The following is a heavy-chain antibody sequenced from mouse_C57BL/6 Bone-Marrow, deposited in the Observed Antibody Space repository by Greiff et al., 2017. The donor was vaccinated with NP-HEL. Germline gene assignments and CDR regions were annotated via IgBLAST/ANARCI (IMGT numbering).Heavy chain of an antibody. CDR1: GYTFTSYW. V-gene: IGHV1-5*01. CDR3: TRAATVPVWYVDV. D-gene: IGHD1-1*01. CDR2: IYPGNSDT. J-gene: IGHJ1*03. Sequence: EVQGVESGTVLARPGASVKMSCKTSGYTFTSYWMHWVKQRPGQGLEWIGAIYPGNSDTSYKQKFKGKAKLTAVTSASTAYMELSSLTNEDSAVYYCTRAATVPVWYVDVWGTGTTVTVSS.